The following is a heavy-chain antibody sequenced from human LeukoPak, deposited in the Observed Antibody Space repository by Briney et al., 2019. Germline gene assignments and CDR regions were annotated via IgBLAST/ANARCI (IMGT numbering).Heavy chain of an antibody. CDR2: IYYSGST. D-gene: IGHD4-17*01. CDR3: ARDLGDYGDRGGFDY. J-gene: IGHJ4*02. Sequence: SETLSLTRTVSGGSISSSSYYWGWIRQPPGKGLEWIGSIYYSGSTYYNPSLKSRVTISVDTSKNQFSLKLSSVTAADTAVYYCARDLGDYGDRGGFDYWGQGTLVTVSS. V-gene: IGHV4-39*07. CDR1: GGSISSSSYY.